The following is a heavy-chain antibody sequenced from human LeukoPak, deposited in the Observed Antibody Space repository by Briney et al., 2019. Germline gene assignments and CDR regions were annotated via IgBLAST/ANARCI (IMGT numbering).Heavy chain of an antibody. CDR1: GGSISSYY. D-gene: IGHD5-12*01. V-gene: IGHV4-59*01. J-gene: IGHJ5*02. CDR3: ARGGFRPET. CDR2: VYYSGST. Sequence: SETLSLTCTVSGGSISSYYWSWIRQPPGKGLEWIGYVYYSGSTNYNPSLKSRVTISVDTSKNQFSLELSSVTAADTAVYYCARGGFRPETWGQGTLVTVSS.